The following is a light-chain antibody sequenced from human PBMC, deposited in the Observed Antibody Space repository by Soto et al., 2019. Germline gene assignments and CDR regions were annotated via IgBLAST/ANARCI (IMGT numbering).Light chain of an antibody. V-gene: IGLV9-49*01. J-gene: IGLJ3*02. Sequence: QSVLTQPPSASASLGASVTLTCTLSSGHDTYKVDWYQQRPGLGPRSVMRVGTGGIVGSKGDDIPDRFSVLGSGLTRNLTITNIKEEDEGDYHCGADLGRKTNFAGVFGGGTKLTVL. CDR2: VGTGGIVG. CDR3: GADLGRKTNFAGV. CDR1: SGHDTYK.